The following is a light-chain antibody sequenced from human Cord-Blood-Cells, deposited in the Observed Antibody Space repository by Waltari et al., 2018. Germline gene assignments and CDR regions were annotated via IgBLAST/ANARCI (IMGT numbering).Light chain of an antibody. Sequence: ELVLTQSPGTLSLSPGERATPSCRASQSVSSSYLAWYQQKPGQAPRLLIYGASSRATGIPDRFSGSGSGTDFTLTISRLEPEDFAVYYCQQYGSSFTFGPGTKVDIK. CDR3: QQYGSSFT. CDR2: GAS. CDR1: QSVSSSY. J-gene: IGKJ3*01. V-gene: IGKV3-20*01.